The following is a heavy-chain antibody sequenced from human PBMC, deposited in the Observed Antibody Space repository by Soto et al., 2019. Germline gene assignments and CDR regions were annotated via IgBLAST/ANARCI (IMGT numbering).Heavy chain of an antibody. V-gene: IGHV3-23*01. Sequence: GGSLRLSGAASGFTFSSYSISWVRRAPWKGLEWVSAISGSGVSTYYADSVKGRFTISRDNSKNTLYLQMNSLRATDTAVYYCANGGGGPEYSSSWYTVVYWGQRTLVTVSS. CDR2: ISGSGVST. D-gene: IGHD6-13*01. J-gene: IGHJ4*02. CDR3: ANGGGGPEYSSSWYTVVY. CDR1: GFTFSSYS.